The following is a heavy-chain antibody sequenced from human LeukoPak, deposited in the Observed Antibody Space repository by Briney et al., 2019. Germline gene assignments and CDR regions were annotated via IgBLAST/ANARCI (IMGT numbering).Heavy chain of an antibody. CDR2: ISGSGGST. V-gene: IGHV3-23*01. CDR1: GFPFSSYA. D-gene: IGHD5-24*01. CDR3: AKERGYGYNHIDY. Sequence: RGSLRLSCEASGFPFSSYAMNWVRQAPGKGLEWVSTISGSGGSTYYADSVKGRFTISRDKSKNTVYLQMNSLRAEDTAVYYCAKERGYGYNHIDYWGKGTRVSVSS. J-gene: IGHJ4*02.